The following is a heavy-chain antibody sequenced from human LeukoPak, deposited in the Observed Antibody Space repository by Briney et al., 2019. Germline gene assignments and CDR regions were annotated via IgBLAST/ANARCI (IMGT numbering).Heavy chain of an antibody. CDR1: GFTFSSSA. CDR2: ISASGGST. CDR3: AKGLPSGNSFDY. Sequence: GGSLRLSCAASGFTFSSSAMSWVRQVPGKGLEWVSGISASGGSTSYADSVRGRFTISRDNSKNTLYVQMNSLRDEDTAVYYCAKGLPSGNSFDYWGQGTLVTVSS. V-gene: IGHV3-23*01. J-gene: IGHJ4*02. D-gene: IGHD2-15*01.